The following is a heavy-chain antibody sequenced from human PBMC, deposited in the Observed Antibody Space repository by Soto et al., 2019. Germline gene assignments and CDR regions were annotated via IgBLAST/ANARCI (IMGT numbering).Heavy chain of an antibody. V-gene: IGHV1-8*01. CDR3: ARGLTSEWFDP. Sequence: QVQLVQSGAEMKKPGASVKVSCKASGYTFTSYDINWVRQATEHGLEWMGWLNPNTGNTGYAPKFQGRVTMTRNTSINTVYMELSSLRSEDTAVYYCARGLTSEWFDPWGQGTLVTVSS. D-gene: IGHD4-17*01. CDR2: LNPNTGNT. J-gene: IGHJ5*02. CDR1: GYTFTSYD.